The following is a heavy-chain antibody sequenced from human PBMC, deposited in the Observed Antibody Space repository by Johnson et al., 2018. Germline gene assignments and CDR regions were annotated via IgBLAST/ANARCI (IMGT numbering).Heavy chain of an antibody. J-gene: IGHJ6*02. CDR2: IHWNGGRT. V-gene: IGHV3-20*01. D-gene: IGHD2-15*01. CDR3: ARGGQGGGNSYYYGMDV. CDR1: GFTFDDYG. Sequence: EVQLVESGGGVVRPGGSLRLSCAASGFTFDDYGMSWVRQAPGKGLEWVAGIHWNGGRTGYADSVKGRFTIPRDNAKNALYLEMKSLRAEDTALYHCARGGQGGGNSYYYGMDVWGQGTTVTVSS.